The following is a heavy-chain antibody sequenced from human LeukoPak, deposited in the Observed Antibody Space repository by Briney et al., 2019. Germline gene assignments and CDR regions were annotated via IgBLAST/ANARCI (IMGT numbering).Heavy chain of an antibody. D-gene: IGHD2/OR15-2a*01. V-gene: IGHV4-59*12. Sequence: SETLSLTCVVSGGSISSYSYSWIRQPPGKGLEWIGFVSHSGSTNYNPSLKSRVTISVDTSKNQFSLRLSSVTAADTAVYYCARGTHRDQLYGPFDYWGQGTLVTVSS. J-gene: IGHJ4*02. CDR1: GGSISSYS. CDR3: ARGTHRDQLYGPFDY. CDR2: VSHSGST.